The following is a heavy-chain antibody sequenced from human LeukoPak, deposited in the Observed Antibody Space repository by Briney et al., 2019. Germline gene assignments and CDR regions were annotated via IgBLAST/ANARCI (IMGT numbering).Heavy chain of an antibody. V-gene: IGHV3-23*01. CDR2: ISGSGGST. Sequence: PGGSLRLSCAASGFTFSSYAMSWVRQAPGKGLEWVSAISGSGGSTYYADSVKGRFTISRDNSKNTLYLQMNSLRAEDTAVYYCAKDRDISWKTGNYYFDYWGQGTLVTVSS. CDR3: AKDRDISWKTGNYYFDY. J-gene: IGHJ4*02. CDR1: GFTFSSYA. D-gene: IGHD1-14*01.